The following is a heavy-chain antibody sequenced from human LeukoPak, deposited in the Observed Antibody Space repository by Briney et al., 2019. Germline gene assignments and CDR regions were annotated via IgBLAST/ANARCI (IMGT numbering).Heavy chain of an antibody. J-gene: IGHJ4*02. CDR2: ISGSGGST. V-gene: IGHV3-23*01. D-gene: IGHD2-21*01. Sequence: GGSLRLSCAASGFTFSSYAMSWVRQAPGKGLGWVSAISGSGGSTYYADSVKGRFTISRDNSKNTLYLQMNSLRAEDTAVYYCAKPSRSRPIGTNVVVIARPIDYWGQGTLVTVSS. CDR1: GFTFSSYA. CDR3: AKPSRSRPIGTNVVVIARPIDY.